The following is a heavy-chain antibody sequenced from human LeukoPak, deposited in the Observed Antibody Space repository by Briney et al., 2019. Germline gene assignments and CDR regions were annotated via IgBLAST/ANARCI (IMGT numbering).Heavy chain of an antibody. J-gene: IGHJ4*02. CDR1: GFTFSTYW. V-gene: IGHV3-7*01. CDR2: IKQDGSEK. D-gene: IGHD3-10*01. Sequence: PGGSLRLSCAASGFTFSTYWMSWVRQAPGKGLEWVANIKQDGSEKHYVDSVKDRFTISRDNTKNLLYLQMNSLRAEDTSVYYCARDHDYGSGSPFDYWGQGTLVTVSS. CDR3: ARDHDYGSGSPFDY.